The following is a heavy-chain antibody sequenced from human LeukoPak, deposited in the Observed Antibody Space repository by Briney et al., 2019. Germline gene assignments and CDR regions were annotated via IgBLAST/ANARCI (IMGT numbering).Heavy chain of an antibody. CDR3: AREKMTILGYYYYGMDV. J-gene: IGHJ6*02. D-gene: IGHD3-3*01. Sequence: ASVKVSCKTSGYTFGSYGINWVRQAPGQGLEWMGWISAYTGKTKYGQKFQGRVTMIKDTSTSTVYMELRSLRSDDTAVYYCAREKMTILGYYYYGMDVWGQGTTVTVSS. V-gene: IGHV1-18*01. CDR1: GYTFGSYG. CDR2: ISAYTGKT.